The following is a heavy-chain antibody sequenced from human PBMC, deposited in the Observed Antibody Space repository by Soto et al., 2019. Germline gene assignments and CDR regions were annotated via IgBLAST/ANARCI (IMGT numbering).Heavy chain of an antibody. CDR3: ARHRDSSGYIYYYYGMDV. V-gene: IGHV4-39*01. Sequence: SENLSHTCTVSGGSISSSSYYWGWIRQPPGKGLEWIGSIYYSGSTYYNPSLKSRVPISVDTSKNQFSLKLSSVTAADTAVYYCARHRDSSGYIYYYYGMDVWGQGTTVT. J-gene: IGHJ6*02. CDR1: GGSISSSSYY. D-gene: IGHD3-22*01. CDR2: IYYSGST.